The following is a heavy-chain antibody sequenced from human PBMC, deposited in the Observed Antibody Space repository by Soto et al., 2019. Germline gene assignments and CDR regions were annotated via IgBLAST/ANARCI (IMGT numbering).Heavy chain of an antibody. CDR2: IIPIFGTA. CDR1: GGTFSSYA. V-gene: IGHV1-69*01. CDR3: ARSRGLLWFGGVPYYYYVMDV. Sequence: QVQLVQSGAEVKKPGSSVKVSCKASGGTFSSYAISWVRQAPGQGLEWMGGIIPIFGTANYAQKFQGRVTITAEESTSSAYMELSSLRSEDTAVYYCARSRGLLWFGGVPYYYYVMDVWGQGTTVTVSS. J-gene: IGHJ6*02. D-gene: IGHD3-10*01.